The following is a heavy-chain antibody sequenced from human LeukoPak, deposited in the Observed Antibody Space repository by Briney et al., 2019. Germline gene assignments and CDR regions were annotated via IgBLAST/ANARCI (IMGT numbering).Heavy chain of an antibody. CDR2: INPNSGGT. CDR1: GYTSTGYY. D-gene: IGHD3-16*01. CDR3: ARGRLFPYDDNVWVSGNWFYP. V-gene: IGHV1-2*06. Sequence: GASVKISCKASGYTSTGYYMHWLRQAPGQGLEWMGRINPNSGGTNYAQKFQGRVTMTRDTSISTAYMELSRLRSDDTAVYYCARGRLFPYDDNVWVSGNWFYPWLQGTLVTVSS. J-gene: IGHJ5*02.